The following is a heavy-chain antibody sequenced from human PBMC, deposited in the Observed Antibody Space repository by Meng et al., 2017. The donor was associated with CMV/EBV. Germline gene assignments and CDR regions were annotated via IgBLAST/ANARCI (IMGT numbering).Heavy chain of an antibody. D-gene: IGHD3-16*01. Sequence: SGFTLSSYAMHWVCQGPGKGLEWVAVISYDGSNKYYADSVKGRFTISRDNSKNTLYLQMNSLRAEDTAVYYCAREKIMITSSGAFDIWGQGTMVTVSS. CDR3: AREKIMITSSGAFDI. V-gene: IGHV3-30*04. CDR2: ISYDGSNK. CDR1: GFTLSSYA. J-gene: IGHJ3*02.